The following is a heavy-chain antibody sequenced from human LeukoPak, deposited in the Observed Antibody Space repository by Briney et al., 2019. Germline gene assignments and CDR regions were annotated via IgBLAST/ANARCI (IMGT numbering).Heavy chain of an antibody. CDR2: IKPDGSEK. J-gene: IGHJ4*02. CDR1: GFTFSSHH. D-gene: IGHD4-23*01. V-gene: IGHV3-7*03. Sequence: GGSLRLSCVASGFTFSSHHMNWVRQTPGKGLESVATIKPDGSEKYYVDSVKGRFTISRDNAKSSLYLQMNSLRAEDTALYYCAKAYIDDYGGNSLDYWGQGTLVTVSS. CDR3: AKAYIDDYGGNSLDY.